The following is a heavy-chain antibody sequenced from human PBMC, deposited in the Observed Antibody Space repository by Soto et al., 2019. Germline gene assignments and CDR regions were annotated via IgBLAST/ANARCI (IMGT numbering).Heavy chain of an antibody. Sequence: PSEPLSLTCAVYGGSFSGYYWSWIRQPPGKGLEWIGEINHRGSTNYNPSLKSRVTISVDTSKNQFSLKLSSVTAADTAVYYCARVDRDCSAGSWSYYLHYRFD. CDR2: INHRGST. D-gene: IGHD2-15*01. J-gene: IGHJ2*01. CDR3: ARVDRDCSAGSWSYYLHYRFD. V-gene: IGHV4-34*01. CDR1: GGSFSGYY.